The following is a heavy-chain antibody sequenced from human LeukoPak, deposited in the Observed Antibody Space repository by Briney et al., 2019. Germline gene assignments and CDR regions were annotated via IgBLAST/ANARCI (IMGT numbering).Heavy chain of an antibody. CDR2: INTDGSIT. J-gene: IGHJ4*02. CDR3: ARDRGPRTGFMVREAYDY. V-gene: IGHV3-74*01. CDR1: ELTISRYW. D-gene: IGHD3-10*01. Sequence: GGSLRLSCAASELTISRYWIHWVRQAPGKGLVWVSRINTDGSITNYADSVKGRFSISRDNAKNTLYLQMSSLRAEDTAVYYCARDRGPRTGFMVREAYDYWGQGTLVTVSS.